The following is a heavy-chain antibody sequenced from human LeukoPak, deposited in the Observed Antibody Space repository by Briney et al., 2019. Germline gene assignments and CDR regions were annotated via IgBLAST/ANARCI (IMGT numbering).Heavy chain of an antibody. D-gene: IGHD4-11*01. J-gene: IGHJ4*02. Sequence: ASVKVSCKASGYTFTSYYIHWVRQAPGQGLEWMGIINPIGGTTDYPQKFQGRVTMTRDTSTSTVYMELSSLSPEDTAVYYCARQQGLQNLNFDYWGQGALVTVSS. V-gene: IGHV1-46*01. CDR3: ARQQGLQNLNFDY. CDR1: GYTFTSYY. CDR2: INPIGGTT.